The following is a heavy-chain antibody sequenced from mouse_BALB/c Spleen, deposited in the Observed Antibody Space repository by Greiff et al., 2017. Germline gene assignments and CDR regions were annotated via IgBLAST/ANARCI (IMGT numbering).Heavy chain of an antibody. D-gene: IGHD2-1*01. Sequence: VQLKESGPGLVAPSQRLSITCTVSGFSLTSYGVHWVRQPPGKGLEWLGVIWAGGSTNYNSALMSRLSISKDDSTSQVCLKMISLQTDDTAMYYCGGREEIYCGSYGFAYWGQGTLVTVSA. J-gene: IGHJ3*01. CDR2: IWAGGST. CDR3: GGREEIYCGSYGFAY. CDR1: GFSLTSYG. V-gene: IGHV2-9*02.